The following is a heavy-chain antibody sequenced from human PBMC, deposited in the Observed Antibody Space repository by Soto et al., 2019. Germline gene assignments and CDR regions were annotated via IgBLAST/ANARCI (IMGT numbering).Heavy chain of an antibody. J-gene: IGHJ6*02. CDR3: ARGDRGGSGSPASYYYSGLDV. CDR1: GFTLSSYE. D-gene: IGHD3-10*01. Sequence: GGSLRPSGAASGFTLSSYEMNGGRQAPGKGLGWASYISSSGSTIYYADSVKGRFTISRDNAKNALVLQMNSLRAEDTALYYCARGDRGGSGSPASYYYSGLDVWGQGTTVTVSS. CDR2: ISSSGSTI. V-gene: IGHV3-48*03.